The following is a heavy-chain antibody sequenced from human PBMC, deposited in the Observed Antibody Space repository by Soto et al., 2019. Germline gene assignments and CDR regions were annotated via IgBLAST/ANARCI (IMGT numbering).Heavy chain of an antibody. CDR3: ARGLYEPNWFDS. CDR2: LSHTGNT. Sequence: QVQLQESGPGLVKPSQTLSLICTVSGGSINSGGSFWTWIRQHPGRAPEWIWCLSHTGNTYYNPSLKSRVLMSVDRSKNLLSLRLSSVTAADTAVYYCARGLYEPNWFDSWGQGTLVTVSS. CDR1: GGSINSGGSF. V-gene: IGHV4-31*03. J-gene: IGHJ5*01. D-gene: IGHD3-22*01.